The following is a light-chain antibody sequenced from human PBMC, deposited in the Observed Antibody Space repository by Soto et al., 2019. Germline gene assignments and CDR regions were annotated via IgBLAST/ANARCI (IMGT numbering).Light chain of an antibody. J-gene: IGLJ2*01. CDR2: GHN. CDR1: SSSIGANT. V-gene: IGLV1-44*01. CDR3: AVWDDSLNGRV. Sequence: QSVLTQPPSASGTPGQRVTISCSGGSSSIGANTVNWYQQLPGTAPKLLIYGHNQRPSGVPVRFSVSKSGTSASLAISGLKSDDEAIYYCAVWDDSLNGRVFGGGTKLTVL.